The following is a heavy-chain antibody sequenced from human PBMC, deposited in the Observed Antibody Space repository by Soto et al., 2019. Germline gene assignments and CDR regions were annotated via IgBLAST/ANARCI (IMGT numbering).Heavy chain of an antibody. CDR1: GFTFSSYA. CDR2: ISGSGGST. Sequence: GGSLRLSCAASGFTFSSYAMSWVRQAPGKGLEWVSAISGSGGSTYYADSVKGRFTISRDNSKNTLYLQMNSLRAEDTAVYYCAKDSAPTGFLEWGVYDYWGQGTLVTVSS. CDR3: AKDSAPTGFLEWGVYDY. J-gene: IGHJ4*02. V-gene: IGHV3-23*01. D-gene: IGHD3-3*01.